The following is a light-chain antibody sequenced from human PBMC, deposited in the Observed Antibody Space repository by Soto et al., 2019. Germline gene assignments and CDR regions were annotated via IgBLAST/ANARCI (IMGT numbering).Light chain of an antibody. J-gene: IGKJ4*01. Sequence: DIQLTQSPSSLSASVGDRVTITCRASQSNSSWLAWYQQKPWKAPKLLLYQASSLKSGVPSRFSGRGSATESTLPISSLQPDDFATYYCEADSSSSGLTCRGGTKVDI. CDR3: EADSSSSGLT. V-gene: IGKV1-5*03. CDR1: QSNSSW. CDR2: QAS.